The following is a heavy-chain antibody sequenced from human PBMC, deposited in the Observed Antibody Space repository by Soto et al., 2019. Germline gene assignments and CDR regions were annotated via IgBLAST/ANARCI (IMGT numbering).Heavy chain of an antibody. CDR2: IYPGDSDT. V-gene: IGHV5-51*01. J-gene: IGHJ6*02. Sequence: GESLKISCKGSGYSFTSYWIGWVRQMPGKGLEWMGIIYPGDSDTRYSPAFQGQVTISADKSISTAYLQWSSLKASDTAMYYCAIHVTTILRYFDWSFPCPQPSYYDGMDVWGQGTMVTVSS. D-gene: IGHD3-9*01. CDR1: GYSFTSYW. CDR3: AIHVTTILRYFDWSFPCPQPSYYDGMDV.